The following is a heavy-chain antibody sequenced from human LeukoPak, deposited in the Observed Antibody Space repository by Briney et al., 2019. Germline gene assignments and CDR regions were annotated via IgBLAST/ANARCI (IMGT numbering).Heavy chain of an antibody. J-gene: IGHJ4*02. CDR3: AKDKEVPADY. Sequence: PGGSLRLSCAASGFTFSSYGMHWVRQAPGKGLEWVAFIRYDGSNKYYADSVKGRFTISRDNSKNTLYLQTNSLRAEDTAVYYCAKDKEVPADYWGQGTLVTVSS. CDR2: IRYDGSNK. D-gene: IGHD2-2*01. CDR1: GFTFSSYG. V-gene: IGHV3-30*02.